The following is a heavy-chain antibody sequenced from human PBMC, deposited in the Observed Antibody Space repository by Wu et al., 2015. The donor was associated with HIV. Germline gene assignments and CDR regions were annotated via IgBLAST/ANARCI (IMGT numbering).Heavy chain of an antibody. CDR2: INPLFGTT. Sequence: VQSGAEVKKPGSSVKVTCKASGDGFTSYAVSWVRQAPGQGLEWMGGINPLFGTTRHSQKFQDRITINTDEAKTIVYLELDSLRSDDTAVYYCARNTDSVATSLYSLGVWGQGTTVTVS. CDR1: GDGFTSYA. D-gene: IGHD6-19*01. V-gene: IGHV1-69*05. CDR3: ARNTDSVATSLYSLGV. J-gene: IGHJ6*02.